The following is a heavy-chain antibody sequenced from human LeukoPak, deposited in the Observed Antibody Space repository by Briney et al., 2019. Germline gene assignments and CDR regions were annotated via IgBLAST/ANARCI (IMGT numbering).Heavy chain of an antibody. J-gene: IGHJ4*02. V-gene: IGHV3-20*04. CDR2: INWNGGST. D-gene: IGHD3-22*01. CDR3: AREEASHSSGYYYHSYYFDY. Sequence: GGSLRLSCAASGFTFDDYGMSWVRQAPGKGLEWVSGINWNGGSTGYADSVKGRFTISRDNAKNSLYLQMNSLRAEDTALYYCAREEASHSSGYYYHSYYFDYWGQGTLVTVSS. CDR1: GFTFDDYG.